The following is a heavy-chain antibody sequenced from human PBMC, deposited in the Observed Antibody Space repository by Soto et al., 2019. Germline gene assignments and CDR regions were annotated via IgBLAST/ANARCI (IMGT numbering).Heavy chain of an antibody. CDR2: ISSSSSTI. Sequence: PGKGLEWVSYISSSSSTIYYADSVKGRFTISRDTSKNQFSLKLSSVTAADTAVYHAARGEERVAMASGYWGNRTPVTVSS. V-gene: IGHV3-48*01. J-gene: IGHJ4*01. D-gene: IGHD5-18*01. CDR3: ARGEERVAMASGY.